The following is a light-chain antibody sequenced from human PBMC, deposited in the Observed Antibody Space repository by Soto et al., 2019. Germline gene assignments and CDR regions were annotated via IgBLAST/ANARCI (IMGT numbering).Light chain of an antibody. J-gene: IGKJ1*01. CDR3: KRNGTSFWP. CDR2: GAS. CDR1: QSVSSSD. V-gene: IGKV3-20*01. Sequence: EIVLTQSPGTLSLSPGERATLSCRTSQSVSSSDLAWYQQKPGQAPRLLIYGASSRATGIPDRFSGSGSGTASPLTITRLELEDFAVNYCKRNGTSFWPFGQGTKVE.